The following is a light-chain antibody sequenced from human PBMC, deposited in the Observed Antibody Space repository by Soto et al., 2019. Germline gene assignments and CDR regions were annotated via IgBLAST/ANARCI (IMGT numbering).Light chain of an antibody. CDR3: AAWDDSLNGYV. J-gene: IGLJ1*01. CDR2: RNN. Sequence: VVTQPPSASGTPGQRVTISCSGSSSSIGSNTVNWYQQFPGTAPKLLIYRNNQRPSGVPDRFSGSKSGTSASLAISGLQSEDEADYYCAAWDDSLNGYVFGTGTKVTVL. V-gene: IGLV1-44*01. CDR1: SSSIGSNT.